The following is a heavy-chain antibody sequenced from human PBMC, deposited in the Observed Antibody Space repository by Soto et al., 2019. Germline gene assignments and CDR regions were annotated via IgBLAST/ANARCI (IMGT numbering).Heavy chain of an antibody. CDR1: GYTFTSYD. CDR2: MNPNSGTT. Sequence: QVQLVQSGAEVKKPGASVKVTCKASGYTFTSYDINWVRQATGQGLEWMGWMNPNSGTTGYAQKFQGRVTMTRNTSITTAYMELSSLRSEDTAVYYCAREISGSYRFDYWGQGTLVTVSS. J-gene: IGHJ4*02. V-gene: IGHV1-8*01. CDR3: AREISGSYRFDY. D-gene: IGHD1-26*01.